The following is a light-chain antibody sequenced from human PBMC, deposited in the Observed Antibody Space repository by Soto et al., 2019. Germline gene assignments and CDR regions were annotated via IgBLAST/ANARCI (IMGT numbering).Light chain of an antibody. CDR3: QLYGSSPLFT. Sequence: EIVLTQSPGTLTLSPGERATLSCRASQSISSSYLAWYQQKPGQAPRLLIYAASSRATGIPDRFSGRGSGTDFSLPISRLEPEEFAVYYCQLYGSSPLFTFGPGTKWDIK. V-gene: IGKV3-20*01. CDR1: QSISSSY. CDR2: AAS. J-gene: IGKJ3*01.